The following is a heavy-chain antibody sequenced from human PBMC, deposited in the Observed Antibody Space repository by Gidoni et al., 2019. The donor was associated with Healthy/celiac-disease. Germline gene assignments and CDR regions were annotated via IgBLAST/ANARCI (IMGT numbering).Heavy chain of an antibody. CDR1: GGSFSGYY. CDR2: INHSGST. Sequence: QVQLQQWGAGLSKPSETLSLTCAVYGGSFSGYYWSWIRQPPGKGLEWIGEINHSGSTNYNPSLKSRVTISVDTSKNQFSLKLSSVTAADTAVYYCARGRMITFGGVIALGDYWGQGTLVTVSS. CDR3: ARGRMITFGGVIALGDY. V-gene: IGHV4-34*01. D-gene: IGHD3-16*02. J-gene: IGHJ4*02.